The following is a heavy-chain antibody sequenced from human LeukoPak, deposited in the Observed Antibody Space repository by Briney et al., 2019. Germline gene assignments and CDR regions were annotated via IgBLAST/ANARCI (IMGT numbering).Heavy chain of an antibody. CDR3: ARGTPYCSSTSCSPTYFDY. D-gene: IGHD2-2*01. CDR2: ISAYNGNT. CDR1: GYTFTSYG. J-gene: IGHJ4*02. V-gene: IGHV1-18*01. Sequence: ASVKVSCKASGYTFTSYGISWVRQAPGQGLEWMGWISAYNGNTNYAQKLQGRVTMTTDTSTSTAYMELRSPRSDDTAVYYCARGTPYCSSTSCSPTYFDYWGQGTLVTVSS.